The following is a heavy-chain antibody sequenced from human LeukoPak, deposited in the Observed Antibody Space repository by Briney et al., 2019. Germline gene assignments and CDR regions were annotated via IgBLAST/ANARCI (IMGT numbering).Heavy chain of an antibody. CDR2: INHRGRA. Sequence: PSETLSLTCAAYGGSLSGYYWSWIRQSPGKGLEWIVEINHRGRASYNPSLESRVTISVDTSRNQFSLRLRSVTAADTALYYCARTMLMSSYYFDNWGLGTQIIVSS. J-gene: IGHJ4*02. CDR1: GGSLSGYY. D-gene: IGHD3-10*02. CDR3: ARTMLMSSYYFDN. V-gene: IGHV4-34*01.